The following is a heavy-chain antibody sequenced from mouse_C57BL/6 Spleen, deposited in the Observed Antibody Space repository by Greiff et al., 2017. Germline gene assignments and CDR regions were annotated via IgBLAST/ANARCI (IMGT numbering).Heavy chain of an antibody. CDR3: ARYSNGEAWFAY. CDR2: IGPEAGET. V-gene: IGHV14-2*01. J-gene: IGHJ3*01. CDR1: GFTIKDYY. D-gene: IGHD2-5*01. Sequence: VQLQQSGAELVKPGASVKFSCTASGFTIKDYYMPWVKQRPEQGLEWIGRIGPEAGETKYAPNFQGKATISADTSSNTPYLQLNSLTSEDTDIYYCARYSNGEAWFAYWGQGTLVTVSA.